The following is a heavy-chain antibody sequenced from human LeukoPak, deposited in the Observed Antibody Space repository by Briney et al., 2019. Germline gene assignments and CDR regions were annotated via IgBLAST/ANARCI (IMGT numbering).Heavy chain of an antibody. CDR2: ISGSGGST. Sequence: GGSLRLSCAASGFTFSSYAMSWVRQAPGKGLEWVSAISGSGGSTYYADSVKGRFTISRDNSKNTLYLQMNSLRAEDTAVYYCAKDREGSSWYVAPIFDYWGQGTLVTVSS. CDR3: AKDREGSSWYVAPIFDY. J-gene: IGHJ4*02. D-gene: IGHD6-13*01. CDR1: GFTFSSYA. V-gene: IGHV3-23*01.